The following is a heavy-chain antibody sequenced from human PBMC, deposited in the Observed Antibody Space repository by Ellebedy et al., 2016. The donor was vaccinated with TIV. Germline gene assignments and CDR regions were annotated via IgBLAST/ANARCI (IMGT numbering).Heavy chain of an antibody. CDR3: ARVGSGYDLGPPSYYYYMDV. J-gene: IGHJ6*03. Sequence: SETLSLTXTVSGGSISSYYWSWIRQPAGKGLEWIGRIYTSGSTNYNPSLKSRVTMSVDTSKNQFSLKLSSVTAADTAVYYCARVGSGYDLGPPSYYYYMDVWGKGTTVTVSS. CDR1: GGSISSYY. V-gene: IGHV4-4*07. CDR2: IYTSGST. D-gene: IGHD5-12*01.